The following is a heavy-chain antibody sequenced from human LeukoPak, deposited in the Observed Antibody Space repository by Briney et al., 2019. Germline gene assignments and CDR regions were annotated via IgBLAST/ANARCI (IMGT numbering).Heavy chain of an antibody. CDR1: GFTFSSYA. Sequence: GSLRLSCAASGFTFSSYAMSWVRQAPGKGLEWVSAISGSGGSTYYADSVMGRFTISRDNVKNTVSLQMNNLRAEDTAVYYCAKSDCGSDGCKLLNYWGQGTLVSASS. CDR2: ISGSGGST. V-gene: IGHV3-23*01. D-gene: IGHD3-10*01. J-gene: IGHJ4*02. CDR3: AKSDCGSDGCKLLNY.